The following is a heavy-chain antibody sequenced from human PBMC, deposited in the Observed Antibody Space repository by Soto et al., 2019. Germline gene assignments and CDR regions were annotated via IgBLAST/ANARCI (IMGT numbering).Heavy chain of an antibody. D-gene: IGHD3-10*01. CDR1: GYTFSAYY. J-gene: IGHJ4*02. Sequence: ASVKVSCKSSGYTFSAYYMHWVRQAPGQGLQWMGWINPNSGDTDYTQKFQGRVAMTRDTSINTAYMELNSLTSDDTAVYYCARGGSGSYWARGMYWGQGTLVTVSS. CDR3: ARGGSGSYWARGMY. CDR2: INPNSGDT. V-gene: IGHV1-2*02.